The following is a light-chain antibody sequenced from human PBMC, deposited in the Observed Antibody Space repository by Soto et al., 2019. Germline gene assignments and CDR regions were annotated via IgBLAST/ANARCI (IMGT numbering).Light chain of an antibody. V-gene: IGKV1-5*01. CDR1: QSVRSW. J-gene: IGKJ4*01. Sequence: DIQMTQSPATLSASVGDRVNITCRASQSVRSWLAWYQQTPGTAPKLLIFDASRLESGVPSRFSGSASGTEFTLTISSLQPDDFATYYCQQYDNYPLTFGGGTKVDI. CDR2: DAS. CDR3: QQYDNYPLT.